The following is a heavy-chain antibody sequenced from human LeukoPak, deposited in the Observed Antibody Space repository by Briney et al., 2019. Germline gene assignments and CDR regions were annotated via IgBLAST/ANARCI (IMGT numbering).Heavy chain of an antibody. D-gene: IGHD4-17*01. V-gene: IGHV3-30-3*01. CDR1: GFTFSSYA. J-gene: IGHJ4*02. CDR2: ISYDGSNK. Sequence: PGRSLRLSCAASGFTFSSYAMHWVRQAPGKGLEWVAVISYDGSNKYYADSVKGRFTISRDNSKNTLYLQMNSLRAGDTAVYYCARVYGDYGYFDYWGQGTLVTVSS. CDR3: ARVYGDYGYFDY.